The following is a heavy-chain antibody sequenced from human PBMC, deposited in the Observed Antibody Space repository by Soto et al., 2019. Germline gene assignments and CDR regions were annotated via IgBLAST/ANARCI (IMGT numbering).Heavy chain of an antibody. D-gene: IGHD3-16*01. V-gene: IGHV2-5*01. CDR1: GFSLRTTGVG. J-gene: IGHJ4*02. CDR2: IYWNDDK. Sequence: QITLKESGPTLVKPTQTLTLTCTYSGFSLRTTGVGVGWIRQPPGKALEWLGLIYWNDDKRYSPSLKSRLTLPSDISKRQVVLTMTNMDPVDTATYYCAHTWGLPFDYWGQGTLVIVSS. CDR3: AHTWGLPFDY.